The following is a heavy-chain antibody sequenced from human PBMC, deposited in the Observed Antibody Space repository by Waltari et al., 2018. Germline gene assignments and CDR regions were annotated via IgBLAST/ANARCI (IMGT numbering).Heavy chain of an antibody. D-gene: IGHD1-26*01. CDR1: GFTFSTYW. Sequence: EVQLVEAGGTLVQPGGSLRLSCAASGFTFSTYWMNWVLQAPGQGLEWVADIRQDGNQKSYVDSVKGRFTISRDNAESSLYLQMNSLRAEDTAVYYCAREGKLLGAFDIWGQGTMVTVSS. CDR3: AREGKLLGAFDI. CDR2: IRQDGNQK. J-gene: IGHJ3*02. V-gene: IGHV3-7*01.